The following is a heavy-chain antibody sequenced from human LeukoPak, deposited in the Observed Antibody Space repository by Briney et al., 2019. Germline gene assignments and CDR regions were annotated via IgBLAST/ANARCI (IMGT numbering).Heavy chain of an antibody. CDR3: AKDNRRVRGYDKSFSEVDY. D-gene: IGHD5-18*01. CDR2: IRYDGSNK. V-gene: IGHV3-30*02. Sequence: GGSLRLSCAASGFTFSSYGMHWVRQAPGKGLEWVAFIRYDGSNKYYADSVKGRFTISRDNSKNTLYLQMNGLRAEDTAVYYCAKDNRRVRGYDKSFSEVDYWGQGTLVTVSS. CDR1: GFTFSSYG. J-gene: IGHJ4*02.